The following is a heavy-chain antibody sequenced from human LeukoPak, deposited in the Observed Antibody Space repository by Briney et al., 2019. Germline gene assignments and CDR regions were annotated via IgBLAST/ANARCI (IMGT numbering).Heavy chain of an antibody. V-gene: IGHV3-48*02. Sequence: GGSLRLSCAASGFTFSRFGMNWVRQAPGKGLEWISYISSSSSAMYYADSVKGRFTISRDNAKNSLYLQMSSLRDEDTAVYYFAQKGGTDHWGQGTLVTVPS. CDR1: GFTFSRFG. D-gene: IGHD2-15*01. CDR3: AQKGGTDH. J-gene: IGHJ4*02. CDR2: ISSSSSAM.